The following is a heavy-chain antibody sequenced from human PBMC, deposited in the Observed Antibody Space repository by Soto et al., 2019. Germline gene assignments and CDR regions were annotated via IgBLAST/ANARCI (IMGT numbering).Heavy chain of an antibody. CDR1: GYIFTNYY. D-gene: IGHD6-13*01. V-gene: IGHV1-46*01. J-gene: IGHJ4*02. CDR3: ARDLAAAAY. CDR2: INPLPTSGST. Sequence: QVQLVQSGAEVKKPGASVKVSCKASGYIFTNYYIHWVRQAPGQGLEWMAIINPLPTSGSTNYAQEFQGRLTVTRDTSTSTVYMELSNLRSDDTAIYYCARDLAAAAYWGQGTLVTVSS.